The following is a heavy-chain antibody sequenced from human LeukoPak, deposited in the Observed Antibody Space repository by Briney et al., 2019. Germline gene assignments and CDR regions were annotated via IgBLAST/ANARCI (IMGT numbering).Heavy chain of an antibody. CDR1: GYTLTELS. V-gene: IGHV1-24*01. CDR2: FDPEDGET. CDR3: ATAGGIVVVPAAFDY. Sequence: ASVKVSCKVSGYTLTELSMHWARQAPGKGLEWMGGFDPEDGETIYAQKFQGRVTMTEDTSTDTPYMELSSLRSEDTAVYYCATAGGIVVVPAAFDYWGQGTLVTVSS. D-gene: IGHD2-2*01. J-gene: IGHJ4*02.